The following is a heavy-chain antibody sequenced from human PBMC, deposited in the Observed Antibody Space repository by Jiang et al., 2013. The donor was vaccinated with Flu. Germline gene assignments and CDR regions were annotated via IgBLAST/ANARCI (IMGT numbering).Heavy chain of an antibody. CDR3: ARVLILENYYGMDV. CDR2: IYYSGST. CDR1: GGSVSSGSYY. D-gene: IGHD3-3*01. V-gene: IGHV4-61*01. Sequence: GSGLVKPSETLSLTCTVSGGSVSSGSYYWSWIRQPPGKGLEWIGYIYYSGSTNYNPSLKSRVTISVDTSKNQFSLKLSSVTAADTAVYYCARVLILENYYGMDVWGQ. J-gene: IGHJ6*02.